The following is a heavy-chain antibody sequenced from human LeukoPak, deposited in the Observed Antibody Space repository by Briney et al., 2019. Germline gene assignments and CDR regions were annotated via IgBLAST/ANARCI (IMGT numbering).Heavy chain of an antibody. CDR3: ARGERRWLQSHFDY. D-gene: IGHD5-24*01. CDR2: ISSSGSTI. V-gene: IGHV3-11*01. J-gene: IGHJ4*02. Sequence: GGSLRLSCAASGFTFNDYYMSWIRQAPGKGLEWVSYISSSGSTIYYADSVKGRFTISRDNAKNSLYLQMNSLRAEDTAVYYCARGERRWLQSHFDYWGQGTLVTVSS. CDR1: GFTFNDYY.